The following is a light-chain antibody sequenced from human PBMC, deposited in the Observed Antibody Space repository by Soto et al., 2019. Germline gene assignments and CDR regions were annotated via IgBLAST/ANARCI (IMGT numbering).Light chain of an antibody. V-gene: IGKV1-39*01. CDR2: AAS. CDR3: QQNYIAPPT. CDR1: QTVNNY. J-gene: IGKJ1*01. Sequence: DIQITQSPSSLSASVGDRVTITCRASQTVNNYLSWYQHRPGEAPKLLIYAASNLQSGVPSRFSGSGSGTDFTLTISSLQPEDFATYSCQQNYIAPPTFGQGTKVEVK.